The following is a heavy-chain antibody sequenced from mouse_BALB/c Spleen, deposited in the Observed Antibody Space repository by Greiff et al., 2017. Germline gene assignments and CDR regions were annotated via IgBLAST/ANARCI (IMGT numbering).Heavy chain of an antibody. V-gene: IGHV14-3*02. CDR2: IDPANGNT. CDR3: ARPYDYDEVFAY. Sequence: EVQLQQSGAELVKPGASVKLSCTASGFNIKDTYMHWVKQRPEQGLEWIGRIDPANGNTKYDPKFQGKATITAVTSSNTAYLQLSSLTSEDTAVYYCARPYDYDEVFAYWGQGTLVTVSA. D-gene: IGHD2-4*01. CDR1: GFNIKDTY. J-gene: IGHJ3*01.